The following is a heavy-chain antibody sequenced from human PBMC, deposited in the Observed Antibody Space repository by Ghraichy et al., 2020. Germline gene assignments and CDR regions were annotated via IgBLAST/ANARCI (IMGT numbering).Heavy chain of an antibody. D-gene: IGHD4-17*01. Sequence: SQTLSLTCTVSTGSISGYYWSWIRQAPGKAPEWIGCIHSGNTDYNPSLRSRVTISVDTSKNQVSLKLTSVTATDTAVYYCSRPHRDFGDDAFDNWGPGTLVTVSS. CDR1: TGSISGYY. CDR2: IHSGNT. J-gene: IGHJ4*02. V-gene: IGHV4-59*01. CDR3: SRPHRDFGDDAFDN.